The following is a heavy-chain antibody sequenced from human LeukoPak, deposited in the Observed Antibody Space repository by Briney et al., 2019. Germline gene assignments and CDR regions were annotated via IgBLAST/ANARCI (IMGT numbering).Heavy chain of an antibody. CDR2: ISGSGDAT. J-gene: IGHJ4*02. V-gene: IGHV3-64D*06. D-gene: IGHD2-2*01. CDR1: GFTFSNYA. CDR3: VRSSASKYDY. Sequence: PGGSLRLSCSASGFTFSNYAMHWVRQAPGKGPQHVSTISGSGDATHYTDSMKGRFITSRDNSRNTLYLQMSGLGSEDTAVYYCVRSSASKYDYWGQGTLVTVSS.